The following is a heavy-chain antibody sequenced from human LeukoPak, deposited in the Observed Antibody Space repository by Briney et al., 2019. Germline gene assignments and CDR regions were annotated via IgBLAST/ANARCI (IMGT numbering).Heavy chain of an antibody. V-gene: IGHV7-4-1*02. CDR1: GYTFTSNS. CDR3: ARDRGYYDSSGYYYSTPGWYFDL. J-gene: IGHJ2*01. CDR2: ISTNTGNP. D-gene: IGHD3-22*01. Sequence: GASVKVSCKASGYTFTSNSINWVRQAPGQGLEWMGWISTNTGNPTYAQGFTGRFVFSMDTSVSTAYLEISSLKAEDTAVYYCARDRGYYDSSGYYYSTPGWYFDLWGRGTLVTVSS.